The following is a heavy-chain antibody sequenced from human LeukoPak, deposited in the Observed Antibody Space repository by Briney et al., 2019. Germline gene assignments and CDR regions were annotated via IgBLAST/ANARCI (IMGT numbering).Heavy chain of an antibody. J-gene: IGHJ4*02. V-gene: IGHV3-23*01. CDR3: AKDAPWYCSGGSCFVDY. D-gene: IGHD2-15*01. CDR1: GFTFSSYA. Sequence: PGGSLRLSCAASGFTFSSYAMNWVRQAPGKGLEWVSAISGSGGSTYYADSVKGRFTISRHNSKNTLYLQMNSLRAEDTAVYYCAKDAPWYCSGGSCFVDYWGQGTLVTVSS. CDR2: ISGSGGST.